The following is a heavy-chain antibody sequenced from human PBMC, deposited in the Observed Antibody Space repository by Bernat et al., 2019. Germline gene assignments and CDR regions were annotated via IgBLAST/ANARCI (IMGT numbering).Heavy chain of an antibody. J-gene: IGHJ4*02. Sequence: EVQLVESGGGLVQPGRSLRLSCTASGFTFGDYAMSWVRQAPGKGLEWVGFIRSKAYGGTTEYAASVKGRFTISRDDSKSIAYLQMNSLKTEDTAVYYCTRGSTVWDCDWLTYWGQGTLVTVSS. CDR1: GFTFGDYA. CDR2: IRSKAYGGTT. CDR3: TRGSTVWDCDWLTY. D-gene: IGHD3-9*01. V-gene: IGHV3-49*04.